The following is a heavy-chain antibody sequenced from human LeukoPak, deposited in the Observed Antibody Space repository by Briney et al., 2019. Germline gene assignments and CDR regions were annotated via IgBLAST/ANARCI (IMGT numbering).Heavy chain of an antibody. Sequence: ASVKVSCKASGYTFTTYNINWVRQAPGQRLEWMGWINAGNGNTKYSQEFQGRVTITMDTSASTAYMELSSLRSEDMAMYYCARARQYSGTWGFDYWGQGTLVTVSS. J-gene: IGHJ4*02. V-gene: IGHV1-3*03. D-gene: IGHD6-13*01. CDR1: GYTFTTYN. CDR3: ARARQYSGTWGFDY. CDR2: INAGNGNT.